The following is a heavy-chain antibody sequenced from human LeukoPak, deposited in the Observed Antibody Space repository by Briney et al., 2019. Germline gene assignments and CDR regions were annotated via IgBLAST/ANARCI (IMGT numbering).Heavy chain of an antibody. J-gene: IGHJ3*02. CDR1: GGSFSGYY. Sequence: SETLSLTCAVYGGSFSGYYWSWIRQPPGKGLEWIGEINHSGSTNYNPSLKSRVTISVDTSKNQFSLKLSSVTAADTAVYYCARDAHYYDSSGYYYVGAFDIWGKGTMVTVSS. CDR3: ARDAHYYDSSGYYYVGAFDI. V-gene: IGHV4-34*01. CDR2: INHSGST. D-gene: IGHD3-22*01.